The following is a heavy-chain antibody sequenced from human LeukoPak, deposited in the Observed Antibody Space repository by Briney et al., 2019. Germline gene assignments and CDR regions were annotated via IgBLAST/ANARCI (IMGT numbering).Heavy chain of an antibody. V-gene: IGHV4-59*01. J-gene: IGHJ4*02. CDR3: ARAPTTVTFDC. Sequence: SETLSLTCTVSGGSISSYYWSWIRQPPGKGLEWIGYIYYSGSTNYNPSLKSRVTISVDTSKNQFSLKLSSVTAADTAVYYCARAPTTVTFDCWGQGTLVTVSS. D-gene: IGHD4-17*01. CDR2: IYYSGST. CDR1: GGSISSYY.